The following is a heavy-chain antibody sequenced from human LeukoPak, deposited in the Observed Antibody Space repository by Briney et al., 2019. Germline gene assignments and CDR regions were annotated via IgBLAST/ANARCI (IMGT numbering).Heavy chain of an antibody. D-gene: IGHD6-13*01. Sequence: KPSETLSLTCTVSGGSITSYYWSWIRQPPGKGLEWIGYIYYSGSTNYNPSLKSRVTISVDTSKNQFSLKLSSVTAADTAVYYCARGVAAAGTDWFDPWGQGTLVTVSS. J-gene: IGHJ5*02. CDR2: IYYSGST. V-gene: IGHV4-59*12. CDR3: ARGVAAAGTDWFDP. CDR1: GGSITSYY.